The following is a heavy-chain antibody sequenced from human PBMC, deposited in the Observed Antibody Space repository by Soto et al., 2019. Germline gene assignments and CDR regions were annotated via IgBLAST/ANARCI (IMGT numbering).Heavy chain of an antibody. CDR2: IYWNDDK. D-gene: IGHD2-21*02. V-gene: IGHV2-5*01. CDR3: THNACGSDCWGWFDT. Sequence: QITLKESGPTLVKPTQTLTLTCTFSGFSLSSTGVGVGWIRQPPGKALEWLALIYWNDDKRYSPSLKSRLAITKDTSKNQVVLTRTNMHPVDTATYYCTHNACGSDCWGWFDTWGQGTLVTVSS. CDR1: GFSLSSTGVG. J-gene: IGHJ5*02.